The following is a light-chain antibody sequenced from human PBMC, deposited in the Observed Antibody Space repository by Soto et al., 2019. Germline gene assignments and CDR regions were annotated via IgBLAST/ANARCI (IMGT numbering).Light chain of an antibody. V-gene: IGLV2-11*01. Sequence: QSVLPQPRSVSGSPGQSVTISCTGTSSDVGGYNYVSWYQQHPGKAPKLMIYDVSKRPSGVPDRFSGSKSGNTASLTISGLQSEDESEYYCCSYAGSYTVVFGGGTKVTVL. CDR2: DVS. CDR3: CSYAGSYTVV. J-gene: IGLJ2*01. CDR1: SSDVGGYNY.